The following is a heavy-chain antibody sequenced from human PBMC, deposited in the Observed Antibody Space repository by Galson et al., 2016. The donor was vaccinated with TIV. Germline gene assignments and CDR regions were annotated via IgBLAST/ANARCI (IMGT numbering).Heavy chain of an antibody. Sequence: SLRLSCAASGFTFSKYWMHWVRQAPEKGLVWISRTNVDGSSTSYADSGKGRVTISRDNAKNSLYLQMNSLRAEDPAVYFCARISSALRATNDDWGKGTLVTVSS. CDR2: TNVDGSST. CDR3: ARISSALRATNDD. CDR1: GFTFSKYW. J-gene: IGHJ4*02. V-gene: IGHV3-74*01. D-gene: IGHD1-26*01.